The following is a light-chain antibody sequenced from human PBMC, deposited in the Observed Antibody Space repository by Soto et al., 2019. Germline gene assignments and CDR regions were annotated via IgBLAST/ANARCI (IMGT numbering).Light chain of an antibody. CDR1: QSVSSN. Sequence: EIVMTQSPATLSVSPGERATLSCRASQSVSSNLAWYQQKPGQAPRLLIYGASTRATGIPARFSGSGSGTEFTLTISSLQSEDFAIYYCQQYDIWPPYTFGQGTK. CDR2: GAS. J-gene: IGKJ2*01. V-gene: IGKV3-15*01. CDR3: QQYDIWPPYT.